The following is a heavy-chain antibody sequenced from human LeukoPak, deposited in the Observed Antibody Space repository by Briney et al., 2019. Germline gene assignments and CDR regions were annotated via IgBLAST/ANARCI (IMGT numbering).Heavy chain of an antibody. D-gene: IGHD2-2*01. Sequence: PGGSLRLSCAASGFTFSTYAMHWVRQAPGKGLEWMAVVLNDGSNKFYTDSVKGRFTISRDNSKNTLYLQMNSLRAEDTAVYYCARDGDIVVIPADLDYWGQGTLVTVSS. CDR1: GFTFSTYA. V-gene: IGHV3-30-3*01. CDR3: ARDGDIVVIPADLDY. CDR2: VLNDGSNK. J-gene: IGHJ4*02.